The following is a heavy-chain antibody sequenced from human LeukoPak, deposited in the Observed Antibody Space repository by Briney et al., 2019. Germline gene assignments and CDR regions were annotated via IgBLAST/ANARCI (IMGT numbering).Heavy chain of an antibody. CDR3: ARPSPSANGPFDS. CDR2: IYPGDSDT. J-gene: IGHJ4*02. V-gene: IGHV5-51*01. Sequence: GESLKISCKGSGYSFNTYWIGWVRQMPGKGLEWMGIIYPGDSDTRYSPSFHGQVTISADKSISTAYLQWSSLKASDTAIYYCARPSPSANGPFDSWGQGTLVTVSS. D-gene: IGHD2-8*01. CDR1: GYSFNTYW.